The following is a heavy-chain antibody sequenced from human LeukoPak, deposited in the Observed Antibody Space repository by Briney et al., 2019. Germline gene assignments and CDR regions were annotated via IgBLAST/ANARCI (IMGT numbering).Heavy chain of an antibody. Sequence: SETLSLTCTVSGGSISSSSYYWGWIRQPPGKVLEWIGSIYYSGSTYYNPSLKSRITISVDTSKNQFSLKLSSVTAADTAVYYCARLDCSSTSCYDYYYYGMDVWGQGTTVTVSS. CDR3: ARLDCSSTSCYDYYYYGMDV. CDR2: IYYSGST. J-gene: IGHJ6*02. CDR1: GGSISSSSYY. V-gene: IGHV4-39*01. D-gene: IGHD2-2*01.